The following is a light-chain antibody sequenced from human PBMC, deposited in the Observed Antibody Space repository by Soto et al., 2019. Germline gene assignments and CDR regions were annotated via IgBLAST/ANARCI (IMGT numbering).Light chain of an antibody. Sequence: EIVLTQSPGTLSLSPGERATLSCRASQSISNGNLAWYQQKPGQAPGLLIYATSSRATGIPDRFSGGGSGTDFTLTIYRLEPEDLAVYFCQVYGSSPPWAFGQGTRVEI. CDR1: QSISNGN. J-gene: IGKJ1*01. CDR3: QVYGSSPPWA. CDR2: ATS. V-gene: IGKV3-20*01.